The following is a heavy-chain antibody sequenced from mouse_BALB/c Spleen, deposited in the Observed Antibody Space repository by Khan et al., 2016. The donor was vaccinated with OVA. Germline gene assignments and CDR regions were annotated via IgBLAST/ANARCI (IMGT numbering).Heavy chain of an antibody. J-gene: IGHJ2*01. V-gene: IGHV1-7*01. CDR3: ARQGNFDY. Sequence: VQLQESGAELAKPGASVKMSCKASGYTFTSYWMHWVKQRPGQGLEWIGYINPSTGYTEYNQKFKDKATLTADKSSSTAYMQLSSLTSEDSAVYYFARQGNFDYWGQGTTLTVSS. CDR1: GYTFTSYW. CDR2: INPSTGYT.